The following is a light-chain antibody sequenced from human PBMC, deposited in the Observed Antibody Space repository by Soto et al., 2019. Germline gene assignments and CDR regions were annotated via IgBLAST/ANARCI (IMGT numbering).Light chain of an antibody. CDR3: SSYAGSSNV. Sequence: QSALTQPPSASGSPGQSVAISCTGTSRYVGGYNYVSWYQQHPGKAPKLMIYEVNKRPSGVPDRFSGSKSGNTASLTVSGLQAEDEADYYCSSYAGSSNVFGTGTKLTVL. J-gene: IGLJ1*01. V-gene: IGLV2-8*01. CDR1: SRYVGGYNY. CDR2: EVN.